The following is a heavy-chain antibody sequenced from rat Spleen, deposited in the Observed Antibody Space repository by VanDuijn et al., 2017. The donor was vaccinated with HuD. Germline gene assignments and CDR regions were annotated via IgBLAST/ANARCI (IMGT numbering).Heavy chain of an antibody. J-gene: IGHJ4*01. CDR3: TRHGWGYGVMDA. D-gene: IGHD4-3*01. V-gene: IGHV5-29*01. CDR1: GFIFSRSA. Sequence: EVQLVESGGGLVQPGRSLKLSCAASGFIFSRSAMAWVRQAPTKGLEWVATISYDGSSTYYRDSVKGRFTISRDDAKSTLYLQMDSLTSEDTATYYCTRHGWGYGVMDAWGQGASVTVSS. CDR2: ISYDGSST.